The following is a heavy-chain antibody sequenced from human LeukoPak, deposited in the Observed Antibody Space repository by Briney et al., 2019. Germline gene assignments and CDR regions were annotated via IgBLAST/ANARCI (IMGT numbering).Heavy chain of an antibody. Sequence: PGGSLRLSCAASGFSFSDYYMSWIRQAPGKGLEWVSYISSSGSTIYYADSVKGRFTISRDNAKNSLYLQMNSLRAEDTAVYYCARVGGQQRLPQRIDYWGQGTLVTVSS. CDR3: ARVGGQQRLPQRIDY. J-gene: IGHJ4*02. V-gene: IGHV3-11*01. CDR2: ISSSGSTI. D-gene: IGHD6-25*01. CDR1: GFSFSDYY.